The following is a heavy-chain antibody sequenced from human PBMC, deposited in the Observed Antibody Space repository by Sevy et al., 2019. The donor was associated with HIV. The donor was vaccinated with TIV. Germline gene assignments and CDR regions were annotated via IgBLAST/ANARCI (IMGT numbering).Heavy chain of an antibody. V-gene: IGHV3-53*01. D-gene: IGHD6-25*01. CDR3: ARSPKRLDFDY. Sequence: GGSLRLSCAASGFTVSSNNMSWVRQAPGKGLEWVSVIYSDGSTYYADAVKGRFTISRDNSKNMLYLQMNSLRAEDTAVYYCARSPKRLDFDYWGQGTLVTVSS. CDR2: IYSDGST. J-gene: IGHJ4*02. CDR1: GFTVSSNN.